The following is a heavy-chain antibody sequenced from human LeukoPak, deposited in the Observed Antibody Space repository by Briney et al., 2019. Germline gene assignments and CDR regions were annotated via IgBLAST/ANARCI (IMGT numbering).Heavy chain of an antibody. V-gene: IGHV4-30-2*01. J-gene: IGHJ5*02. CDR3: ARAVVAATGWFDP. CDR1: GGSISSGDYY. CDR2: IYHSGST. D-gene: IGHD2-15*01. Sequence: SETLSLTCTVSGGSISSGDYYWSWIRQPPGKGLEWIGYIYHSGSTYYNPSLKSRVTISVDRSKNQFSLKLSSVTAADTAVYYCARAVVAATGWFDPWGQGILVTVSS.